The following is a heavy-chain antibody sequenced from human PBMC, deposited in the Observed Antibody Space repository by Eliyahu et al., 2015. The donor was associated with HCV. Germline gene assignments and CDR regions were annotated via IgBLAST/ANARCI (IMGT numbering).Heavy chain of an antibody. CDR2: IYYSGST. Sequence: QLQLQESGPGLVKPSETLSLTCTVSXXXXSSSSXXWGWIRQPPGKGLEWIGSIYYSGSTYYNPSLKSRVTISVDTSKNQFSLKLSSVTAADTAVYYCARHWSNSGNCYWGQGTLVTVSS. J-gene: IGHJ4*02. CDR3: ARHWSNSGNCY. V-gene: IGHV4-39*01. CDR1: XXXXSSSSXX. D-gene: IGHD3-22*01.